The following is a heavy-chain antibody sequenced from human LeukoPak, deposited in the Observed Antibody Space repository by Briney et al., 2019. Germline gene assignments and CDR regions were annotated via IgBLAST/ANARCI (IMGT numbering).Heavy chain of an antibody. CDR1: GFTFSSYS. CDR2: ISSSSSYI. CDR3: ARSIAAAGSDY. Sequence: PGGSLRLSCAASGFTFSSYSMNWVRQAPGKGLEWVSSISSSSSYIYYADSLKGRFTISRDNAKNSLYLQMNSLRAEDTAVYYCARSIAAAGSDYWGQGTLVTVSS. J-gene: IGHJ4*02. V-gene: IGHV3-21*01. D-gene: IGHD6-13*01.